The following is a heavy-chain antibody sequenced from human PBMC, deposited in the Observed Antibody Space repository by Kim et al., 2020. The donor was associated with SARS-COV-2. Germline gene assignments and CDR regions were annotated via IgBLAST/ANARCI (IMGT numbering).Heavy chain of an antibody. V-gene: IGHV1-18*01. CDR1: GYTFTSYG. CDR3: ARDEVRYFDWLFNNYYYYGMDV. Sequence: ASVKVSCKASGYTFTSYGISWVRQAPGQGLEWMGWISAYNGNTNYAQKLQGRVTMTTDTSTSTAYMELRSLRSDDTAVYYCARDEVRYFDWLFNNYYYYGMDVWGQGTTVTVSS. J-gene: IGHJ6*02. CDR2: ISAYNGNT. D-gene: IGHD3-9*01.